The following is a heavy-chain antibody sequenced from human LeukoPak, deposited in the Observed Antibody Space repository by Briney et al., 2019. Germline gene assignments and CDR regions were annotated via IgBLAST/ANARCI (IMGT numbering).Heavy chain of an antibody. J-gene: IGHJ4*02. CDR3: ARDSLVEMATITDY. Sequence: SETLSLTCTVSGGSISGGSYYWSWIRQPAGKGLEWIGRIYTSGSTNYNPSLKSRVTISVDTSKNQFSLKLSSVTAADTAVYYCARDSLVEMATITDYWGQGTLVTVSS. D-gene: IGHD5-24*01. V-gene: IGHV4-61*02. CDR1: GGSISGGSYY. CDR2: IYTSGST.